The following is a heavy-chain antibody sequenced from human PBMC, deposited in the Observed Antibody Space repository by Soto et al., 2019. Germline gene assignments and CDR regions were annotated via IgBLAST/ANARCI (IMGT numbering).Heavy chain of an antibody. Sequence: EVQLVESGGGLIQPGGSLRLSCAASGFTVSNNYVSWVRQAPGKGLEWVSVIDGGGSTYYADSVKGRFTISRDNSKNTVYLQMNSLRAEDTAVDHCARTPSNDYWGQGTLVTVSS. V-gene: IGHV3-53*01. J-gene: IGHJ4*02. CDR3: ARTPSNDY. CDR1: GFTVSNNY. CDR2: IDGGGST.